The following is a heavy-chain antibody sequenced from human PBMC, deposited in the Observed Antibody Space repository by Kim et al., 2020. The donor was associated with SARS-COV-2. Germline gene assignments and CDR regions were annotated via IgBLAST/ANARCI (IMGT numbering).Heavy chain of an antibody. CDR2: INFNGRTT. CDR3: GQGGYITVGGGH. D-gene: IGHD6-19*01. J-gene: IGHJ1*01. V-gene: IGHV3-23*01. Sequence: GGSLRLSCAASGFTFTTYDMSWLRQAPGKGLEWVSTINFNGRTTYYADAVRGRFTISRDNSKNTLYLQMNSLRPEDTAVYYCGQGGYITVGGGHWGQGALVTVSS. CDR1: GFTFTTYD.